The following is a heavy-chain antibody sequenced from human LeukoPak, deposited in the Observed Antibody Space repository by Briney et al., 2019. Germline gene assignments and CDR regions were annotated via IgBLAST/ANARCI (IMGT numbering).Heavy chain of an antibody. CDR2: IYYSGIT. V-gene: IGHV4-59*08. J-gene: IGHJ5*02. D-gene: IGHD5-18*01. CDR3: ARHVGYGNNWFDP. CDR1: GGTISGYD. Sequence: PSETLSLTCTASGGTISGYDWTWIRQPPGKGLECIGYIYYSGITNYNPSLKSRVTISVDTSKNQFSLKLRSLTAADTAVYYCARHVGYGNNWFDPWGQGTLVTVSS.